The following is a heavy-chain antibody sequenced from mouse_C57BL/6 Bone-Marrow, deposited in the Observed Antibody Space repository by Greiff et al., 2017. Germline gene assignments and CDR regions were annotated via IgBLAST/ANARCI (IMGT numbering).Heavy chain of an antibody. V-gene: IGHV1-76*01. Sequence: VQLQQSGAELVRPGASVKLSCKASGYTFTDYYINWVKQRPGQGLEWIARIYPGSGNTHYNEKFKGKATLTAEKSSSTAYMQLSSLTSDDSAVDFYARLVTASGDYFDYWGQGTTLTVSS. CDR1: GYTFTDYY. CDR2: IYPGSGNT. D-gene: IGHD2-13*01. J-gene: IGHJ2*01. CDR3: ARLVTASGDYFDY.